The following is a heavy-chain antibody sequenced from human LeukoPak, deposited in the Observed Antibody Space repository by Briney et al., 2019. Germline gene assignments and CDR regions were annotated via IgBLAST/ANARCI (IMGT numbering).Heavy chain of an antibody. D-gene: IGHD6-19*01. CDR2: ISGSGDNT. V-gene: IGHV3-23*01. J-gene: IGHJ4*02. Sequence: GGSLKLSCAASGFSFSSYAMSWVRQAPGKGLEWVSSISGSGDNTYYAESVKGRFTISRDNSKNTLFLQMNSLRAEDTAVFYCAKRSGYTTGWFFDFWGQGTLVTVSS. CDR3: AKRSGYTTGWFFDF. CDR1: GFSFSSYA.